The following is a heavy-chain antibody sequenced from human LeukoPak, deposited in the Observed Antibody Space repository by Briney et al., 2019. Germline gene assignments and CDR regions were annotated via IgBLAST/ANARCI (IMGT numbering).Heavy chain of an antibody. D-gene: IGHD3-22*01. CDR1: GGSISSGSYY. CDR2: IYTSGST. J-gene: IGHJ6*03. V-gene: IGHV4-61*02. CDR3: ARDSLDYYDSSGYYYYYYYMDA. Sequence: PSETLSLTCNVSGGSISSGSYYWSWIRQPAGKGLEWIGRIYTSGSTNYNPSLKSRVTISVDTSKNQFSLKLSSVTAADTAVYYCARDSLDYYDSSGYYYYYYYMDAWGKGTTVTISS.